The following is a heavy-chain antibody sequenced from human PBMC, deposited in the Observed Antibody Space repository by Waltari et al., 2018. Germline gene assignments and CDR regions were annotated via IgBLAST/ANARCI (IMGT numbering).Heavy chain of an antibody. CDR2: ISASGGTI. Sequence: EVLLEESGGGLVQPGGSLRLSCAASGFPFSNYEMNWVRQAPGKGLEWVSHISASGGTIFYADSVKGLFTISRDNAKNSLYLHMNSLRAEDTAVYYCAREGLDFQNTSGYYHLPYWGQGTLVSVS. J-gene: IGHJ4*02. CDR1: GFPFSNYE. CDR3: AREGLDFQNTSGYYHLPY. V-gene: IGHV3-48*03. D-gene: IGHD3-22*01.